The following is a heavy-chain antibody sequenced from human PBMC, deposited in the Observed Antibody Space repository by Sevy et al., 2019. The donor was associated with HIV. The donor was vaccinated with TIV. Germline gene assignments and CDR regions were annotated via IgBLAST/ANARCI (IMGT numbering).Heavy chain of an antibody. J-gene: IGHJ3*02. V-gene: IGHV3-48*03. CDR2: ISSSGSTI. CDR1: GFTFSSYE. D-gene: IGHD3-22*01. Sequence: GGSLRLSCAASGFTFSSYEMNWVRQAPGKGLQWVSYISSSGSTIYYADSVKGRFTISRDNAKNSLYLQMNSLRAEDTAVYYCARGGMGITMIVVVIGAFDIWGHGTMVTVS. CDR3: ARGGMGITMIVVVIGAFDI.